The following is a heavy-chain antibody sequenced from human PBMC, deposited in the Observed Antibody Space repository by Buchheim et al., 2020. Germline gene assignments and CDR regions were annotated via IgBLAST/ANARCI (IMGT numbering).Heavy chain of an antibody. CDR2: ISSSADNT. V-gene: IGHV3-23*01. J-gene: IGHJ5*02. CDR3: AKGYFYLGP. Sequence: EVQLLESGGGLVQPGGSLGLSCAGSGFSFSSYAMTWVRQAPGKGLEWGSGISSSADNTDYADSVKGRFTISRDNSKNTLYLHMSSLRAEDTAIYYCAKGYFYLGPWGQGTL. D-gene: IGHD3-10*01. CDR1: GFSFSSYA.